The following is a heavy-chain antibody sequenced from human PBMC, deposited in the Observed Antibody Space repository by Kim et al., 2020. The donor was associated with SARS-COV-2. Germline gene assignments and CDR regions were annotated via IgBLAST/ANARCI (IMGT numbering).Heavy chain of an antibody. V-gene: IGHV7-4-1*02. J-gene: IGHJ5*02. CDR3: ARGFLEWLLLVYNWFDP. CDR2: INTNTGNP. CDR1: GYTFTSYA. D-gene: IGHD3-3*01. Sequence: ASVKVSCKASGYTFTSYAMNWVRQAPGQGLEWMGWINTNTGNPTYAQGFTGRFVFSLDTSVSTAYLQISSLKAEDTAVYYCARGFLEWLLLVYNWFDPWGQGTLVTVSS.